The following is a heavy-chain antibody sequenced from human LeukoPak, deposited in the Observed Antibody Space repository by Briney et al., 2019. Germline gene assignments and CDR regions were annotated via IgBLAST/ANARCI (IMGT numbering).Heavy chain of an antibody. J-gene: IGHJ3*01. CDR1: GGTFSSYA. V-gene: IGHV1-69*05. CDR2: IIPIFGTA. CDR3: ARGTYYYGSGSYVHPVPPGAFDL. Sequence: GASVKVSCKASGGTFSSYAISWVRQAPGQGLEWMGGIIPIFGTANYAQKFQGRVTITTDESTSTAYMELSSLRSEDTAVYYCARGTYYYGSGSYVHPVPPGAFDLWGQGTMVTVSS. D-gene: IGHD3-10*01.